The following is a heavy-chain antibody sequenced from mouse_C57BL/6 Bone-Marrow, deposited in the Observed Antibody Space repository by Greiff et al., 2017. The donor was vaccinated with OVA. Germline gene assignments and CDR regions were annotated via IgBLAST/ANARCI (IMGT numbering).Heavy chain of an antibody. CDR1: GFTFSSYA. D-gene: IGHD2-5*01. V-gene: IGHV5-4*03. CDR2: ISDGGSYT. Sequence: EVNLVESGGGLVKPGGSLKLSCAASGFTFSSYAMSWVRQTPEKRLEWVATISDGGSYTYYPDNVKGRFTISRDNAKNNLYLQMSHLKSEDTAMYYCARGYYSNFFAYWGQGTLVTVSA. CDR3: ARGYYSNFFAY. J-gene: IGHJ3*01.